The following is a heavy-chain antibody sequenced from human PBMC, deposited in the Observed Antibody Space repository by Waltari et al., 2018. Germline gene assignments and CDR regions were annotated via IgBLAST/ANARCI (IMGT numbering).Heavy chain of an antibody. D-gene: IGHD2-2*01. CDR2: IKPDSGVT. Sequence: QVQLVQSGAEVKKPGASVKGSCKASGYTFTAYSIHWARQAPGHGLEWMGPIKPDSGVTYYAQKFQGRVTMTRDTSISTVELELSSLTSDDTAVYYCTRALIKVPASIVLDPWGQGTLVTVSS. V-gene: IGHV1-2*06. CDR3: TRALIKVPASIVLDP. J-gene: IGHJ5*02. CDR1: GYTFTAYS.